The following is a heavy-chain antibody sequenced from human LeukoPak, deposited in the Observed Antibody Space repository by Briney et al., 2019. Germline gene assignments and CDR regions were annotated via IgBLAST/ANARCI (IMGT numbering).Heavy chain of an antibody. J-gene: IGHJ6*03. CDR1: GGTLSNYA. CDR2: IIPMLGTT. V-gene: IGHV1-69*13. CDR3: AREGNARIAARSYYMDV. Sequence: ASVKVSCKASGGTLSNYAIGWVRQAPGQGLEWMVEIIPMLGTTNYAQKFQGRVTITADESTNTAYLELNSLRSEDTAVYYCAREGNARIAARSYYMDVWGKGTTVTVSS. D-gene: IGHD6-6*01.